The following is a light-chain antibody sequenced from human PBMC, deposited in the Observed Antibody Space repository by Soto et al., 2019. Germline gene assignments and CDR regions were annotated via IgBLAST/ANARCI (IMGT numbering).Light chain of an antibody. CDR3: QQRSNWPLT. V-gene: IGKV3-11*01. CDR2: DAS. J-gene: IGKJ4*01. Sequence: IGLTHSPATLSLSPGERATLSCRASQSVSSYLAWYQQKPGQAPRLLIYDASNRATGIPARFSGSGSGTDFTLTISSLEPEDFAVYYCQQRSNWPLTFGGATKVDIK. CDR1: QSVSSY.